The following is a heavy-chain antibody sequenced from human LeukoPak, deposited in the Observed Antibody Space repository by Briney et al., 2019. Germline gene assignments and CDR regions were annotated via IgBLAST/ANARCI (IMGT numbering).Heavy chain of an antibody. CDR2: IYTSGST. CDR3: ARAGQGYCSSASCFLSLDY. CDR1: GGSISSGSYY. V-gene: IGHV4-61*02. D-gene: IGHD2-2*01. Sequence: SETLSLTCTVSGGSISSGSYYWSWIRQPAGKGLEWIGRIYTSGSTNYNPSLKSRVTISVDTSKNQFSLKLNSVTAADTAVYYCARAGQGYCSSASCFLSLDYWGQGTLVTVSS. J-gene: IGHJ4*02.